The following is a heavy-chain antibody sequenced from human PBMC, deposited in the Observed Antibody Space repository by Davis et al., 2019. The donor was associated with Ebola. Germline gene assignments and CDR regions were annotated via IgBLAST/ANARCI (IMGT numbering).Heavy chain of an antibody. D-gene: IGHD4-11*01. J-gene: IGHJ3*02. Sequence: GESLKISCAASGFTFSSSWMHWVRRVPGKGLVWVSRMNGDGVTTNYADFVEGRFTISRDNAKNTLYLQMNNVRVEDTAVYHCARSPYSWALDIWGQGTMVTVSS. CDR2: MNGDGVTT. CDR1: GFTFSSSW. V-gene: IGHV3-74*01. CDR3: ARSPYSWALDI.